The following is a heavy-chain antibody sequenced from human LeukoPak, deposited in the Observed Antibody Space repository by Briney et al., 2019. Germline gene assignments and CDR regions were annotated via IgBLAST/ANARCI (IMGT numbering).Heavy chain of an antibody. CDR1: GYTFTSYG. V-gene: IGHV1-18*01. CDR2: ISAYNGNT. D-gene: IGHD3-16*02. Sequence: GASVKVSCKASGYTFTSYGISWVRQAPGQGLEWMGWISAYNGNTNYAQKLQGRVTMTTDTSTSTAYMELRSLRSDDTAVYYCASTWHYDYVWGSYRPVDYMDVWGKGTTVTVSS. J-gene: IGHJ6*03. CDR3: ASTWHYDYVWGSYRPVDYMDV.